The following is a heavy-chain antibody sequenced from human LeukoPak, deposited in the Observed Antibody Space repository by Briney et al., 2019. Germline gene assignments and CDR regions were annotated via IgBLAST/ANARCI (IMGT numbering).Heavy chain of an antibody. CDR1: GGSISSYY. V-gene: IGHV4-59*01. CDR3: ARGGWSLDF. J-gene: IGHJ2*01. CDR2: IYYSGGT. Sequence: PSETLSLTCTVSGGSISSYYWSWIRQPPGKGLEWVGYIYYSGGTSYNPSLRSRVSISVDTSKNQFSLKLSSVTAADTAVYFCARGGWSLDFWGRGTLVTVSS. D-gene: IGHD3-16*01.